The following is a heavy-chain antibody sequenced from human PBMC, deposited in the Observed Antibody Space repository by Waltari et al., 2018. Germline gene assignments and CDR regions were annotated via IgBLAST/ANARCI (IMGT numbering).Heavy chain of an antibody. J-gene: IGHJ3*02. Sequence: EVQLVESGGGLVQPGRSLRLSCTASGFTFGDYAMSWVRQAPGKGLGWVGFIRIKAYGGTTEDAASVKCRLTISRDDSKSIAYLQMNSLKTEDTAVYYCTSPPPYYDVWSGSDAFDIWGQGTMVTVSS. CDR3: TSPPPYYDVWSGSDAFDI. V-gene: IGHV3-49*04. CDR2: IRIKAYGGTT. CDR1: GFTFGDYA. D-gene: IGHD3-3*01.